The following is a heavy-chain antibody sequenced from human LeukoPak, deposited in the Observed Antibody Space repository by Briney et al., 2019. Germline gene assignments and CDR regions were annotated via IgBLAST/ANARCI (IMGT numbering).Heavy chain of an antibody. V-gene: IGHV4-61*02. CDR2: IYTSGST. D-gene: IGHD6-19*01. Sequence: TLSLTCTVSGGSISSGSYYWSWIRQPAGKGLEWIGRIYTSGSTNYNPSLKSRVTISVDTSKNQFSLKLSSVTAADTAVYYCARVGSGWPRAPRDYWGQGTLVTVSS. CDR3: ARVGSGWPRAPRDY. J-gene: IGHJ4*02. CDR1: GGSISSGSYY.